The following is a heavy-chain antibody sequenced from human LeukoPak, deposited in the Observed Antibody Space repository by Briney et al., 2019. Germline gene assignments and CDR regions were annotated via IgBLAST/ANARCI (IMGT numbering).Heavy chain of an antibody. D-gene: IGHD3-16*01. Sequence: PSETLSLACTVSDDSISDYYRGWIRQPPGKGLGWTGYFHNSGTSTYNPSLKSRVTISADTSKNQFSLKLNSLTTADTAVYYCTRGAGWLIDYWGQGILVTVSS. CDR1: DDSISDYY. CDR3: TRGAGWLIDY. J-gene: IGHJ4*02. V-gene: IGHV4-59*01. CDR2: FHNSGTS.